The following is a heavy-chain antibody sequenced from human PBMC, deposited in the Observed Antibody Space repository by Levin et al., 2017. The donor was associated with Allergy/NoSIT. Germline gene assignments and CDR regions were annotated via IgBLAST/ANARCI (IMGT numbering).Heavy chain of an antibody. CDR1: GGTFSSYA. Sequence: SVKVSCKASGGTFSSYAISWVRQAPGQGLEWMGGIIPIFGTANYAQKFQGRVTITADESTSTAYMELSSLRSEDTAVYYCAGGRRLAYYFDYWGQGTLVTVSS. CDR3: AGGRRLAYYFDY. V-gene: IGHV1-69*13. D-gene: IGHD3-16*01. CDR2: IIPIFGTA. J-gene: IGHJ4*02.